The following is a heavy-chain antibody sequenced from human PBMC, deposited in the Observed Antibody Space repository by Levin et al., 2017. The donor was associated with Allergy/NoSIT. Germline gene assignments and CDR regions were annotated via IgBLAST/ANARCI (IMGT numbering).Heavy chain of an antibody. CDR3: ARDLLQGMDV. J-gene: IGHJ6*02. CDR1: GFPFSSYD. Sequence: LSLTCAASGFPFSSYDMHWVRQATGKGLEWVSAIGTAGDTYYPGSVKGRFTISRENAKNSLYLQMNSLRAGDTAVYYCARDLLQGMDVWGQGTTVTVSS. CDR2: IGTAGDT. D-gene: IGHD3-22*01. V-gene: IGHV3-13*01.